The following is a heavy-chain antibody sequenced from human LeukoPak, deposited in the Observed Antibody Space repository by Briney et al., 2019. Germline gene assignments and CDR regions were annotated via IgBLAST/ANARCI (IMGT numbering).Heavy chain of an antibody. CDR1: GFTFDDYA. J-gene: IGHJ5*02. CDR3: AKGAAAGTFGWFDP. CDR2: ISWNSGSI. V-gene: IGHV3-9*01. D-gene: IGHD6-13*01. Sequence: GGSLRLSCAASGFTFDDYAMHWVRQAPGKGLEWVSGISWNSGSIGYADSVKGRFTISRDNAKNSLYLQMNSLRAEDTALYYRAKGAAAGTFGWFDPWGQGTLVTVSS.